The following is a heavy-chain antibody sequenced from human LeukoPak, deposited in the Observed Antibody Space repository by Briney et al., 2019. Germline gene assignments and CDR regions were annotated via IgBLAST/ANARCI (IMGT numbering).Heavy chain of an antibody. D-gene: IGHD3-3*01. CDR1: GGSLSNDNYY. J-gene: IGHJ6*02. CDR2: INHSGST. V-gene: IGHV4-34*01. CDR3: ARVGFPPYYDFWSGARYYYYGMDV. Sequence: SETLSLTCIVSGGSLSNDNYYWSWIRQPPGKGLEWIGEINHSGSTNYNPSLKSRVTISVDTSKNQFSLKLSSVTAADTAVYYCARVGFPPYYDFWSGARYYYYGMDVWGQGTTVTVSS.